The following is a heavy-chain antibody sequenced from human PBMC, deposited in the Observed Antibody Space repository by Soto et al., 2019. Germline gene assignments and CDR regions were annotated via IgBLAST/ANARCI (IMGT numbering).Heavy chain of an antibody. V-gene: IGHV3-74*01. CDR2: IKNDGAMT. D-gene: IGHD4-17*01. CDR3: VRQGLDAKFDF. Sequence: EVQLVESGGGLVQPGGSLRLSCAASGFTFSGHWMHWVRQAPGKGLVWVSRIKNDGAMTNYADSVRGRFSISRDNAKNTLYLQMDSLRAEDTAVYYCVRQGLDAKFDFWGQGTLVTVSS. J-gene: IGHJ4*02. CDR1: GFTFSGHW.